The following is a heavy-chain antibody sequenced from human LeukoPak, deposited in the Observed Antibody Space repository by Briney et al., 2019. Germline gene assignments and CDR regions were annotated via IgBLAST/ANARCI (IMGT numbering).Heavy chain of an antibody. CDR1: GDSISSSTCN. CDR2: ISQSGNS. Sequence: SETLSLACKVSGDSISSSTCNWSWIRQPPGKGLEWIGYISQSGNSYFTPSLKSRATISVDRSKNHFSLTLISVTAADTAVYYCARDQVDYDIPDHFDYWGKGTLVAVSS. CDR3: ARDQVDYDIPDHFDY. J-gene: IGHJ4*02. D-gene: IGHD3-22*01. V-gene: IGHV4-30-2*01.